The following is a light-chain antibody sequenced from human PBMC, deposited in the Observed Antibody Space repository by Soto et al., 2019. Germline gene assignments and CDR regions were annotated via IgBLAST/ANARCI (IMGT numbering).Light chain of an antibody. CDR3: SSYAGSNIVV. CDR2: EVS. Sequence: QSALTQPPSASGSPGQSVTISCTGTSSDVGGYNFVSWYQQHPGKAHKLMIYEVSERPSEVPDRFSGYKSGNTASLTVSGVQAEDEADYYCSSYAGSNIVVFGGGTKVTVL. J-gene: IGLJ2*01. V-gene: IGLV2-8*01. CDR1: SSDVGGYNF.